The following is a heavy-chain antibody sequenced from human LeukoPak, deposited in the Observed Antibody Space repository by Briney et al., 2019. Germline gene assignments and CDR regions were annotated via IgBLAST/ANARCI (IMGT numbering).Heavy chain of an antibody. V-gene: IGHV3-48*03. Sequence: GGSLRLSCAASGFTFSNYEMTWVRQAPGKGLEWISYISSFNDTIYYADSVKGRFAISRDNAKNSLYLQMNSLRAEDTAVYFCVRVGRLLWFGLWGQGTLVTVSS. J-gene: IGHJ4*02. CDR1: GFTFSNYE. CDR2: ISSFNDTI. D-gene: IGHD3-10*01. CDR3: VRVGRLLWFGL.